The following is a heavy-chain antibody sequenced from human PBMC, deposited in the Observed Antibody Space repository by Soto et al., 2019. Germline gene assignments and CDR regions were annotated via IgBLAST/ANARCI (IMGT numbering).Heavy chain of an antibody. V-gene: IGHV4-39*01. Sequence: QVHLQESGPRLVEPSETLSLTCSVSGDSIRNSGHYWGWVRQPPGKGLEWIGSVYCGTSYRKQSLKFRLTMSIDTSKNQFSLRLTSVTAADTAIYYCARPATVAPPDAFQVWSQGTLVTVSS. CDR1: GDSIRNSGHY. J-gene: IGHJ3*01. CDR2: VYCGTS. CDR3: ARPATVAPPDAFQV. D-gene: IGHD6-19*01.